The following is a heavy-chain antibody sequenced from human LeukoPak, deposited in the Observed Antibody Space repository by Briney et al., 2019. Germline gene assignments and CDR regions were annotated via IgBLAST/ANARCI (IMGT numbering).Heavy chain of an antibody. J-gene: IGHJ6*02. CDR3: ARDGAPVVPAARRGHGMDV. V-gene: IGHV4-30-2*01. CDR1: GGSISSGGYS. Sequence: SQTLSLTCAVSGGSISSGGYSWSWIRQPPGKGLEWIGYIYHSGSTYYNPSLKSRVTISVDTSKNQFSLKLSSVTAADTAVYYCARDGAPVVPAARRGHGMDVWGQGTTVTVSS. CDR2: IYHSGST. D-gene: IGHD2-2*01.